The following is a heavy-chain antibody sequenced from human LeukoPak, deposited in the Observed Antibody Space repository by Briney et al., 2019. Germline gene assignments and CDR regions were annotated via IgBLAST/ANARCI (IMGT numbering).Heavy chain of an antibody. CDR2: FDPEDGET. V-gene: IGHV1-24*01. D-gene: IGHD3-9*01. CDR1: GYTLTELS. J-gene: IGHJ4*02. CDR3: ATSTLRYFDWLLDY. Sequence: ASVKVSRKVSGYTLTELSMHWVRQAPGKGLEWMGGFDPEDGETIYAQKFQGRVTMTEDTSTDTAYMELSSLRSEDTAVYYCATSTLRYFDWLLDYWGQGTLVTVSS.